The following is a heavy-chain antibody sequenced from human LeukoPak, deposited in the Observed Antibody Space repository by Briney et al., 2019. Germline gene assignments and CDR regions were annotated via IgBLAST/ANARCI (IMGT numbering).Heavy chain of an antibody. D-gene: IGHD3-16*02. CDR3: ARGRLNYYDYVWGSYRSHYFDY. Sequence: PSETLSLTCAVYGGSFSGYYWSWIRQPPGDGREWIGEINHSVSTNYNPSLKSRVTISVDTYKNQFSLKLSSVTAADTAVYYCARGRLNYYDYVWGSYRSHYFDYWGQGTLVTVSS. J-gene: IGHJ4*02. CDR1: GGSFSGYY. V-gene: IGHV4-34*01. CDR2: INHSVST.